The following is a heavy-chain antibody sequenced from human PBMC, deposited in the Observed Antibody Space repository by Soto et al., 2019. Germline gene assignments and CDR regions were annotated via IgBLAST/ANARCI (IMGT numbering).Heavy chain of an antibody. CDR1: GFSLSTSGVG. Sequence: QITLKESGPTLVKPTQTLTLTCTFSGFSLSTSGVGVGWIRQPPGKALEWLALIYWDDDKRYSPSLKSRLTITKDTSKNQVVLTMTNMDPVDTATYYCAHSHSGGLVDVLSWFDPWGQGTLVTVSS. D-gene: IGHD4-17*01. V-gene: IGHV2-5*02. CDR3: AHSHSGGLVDVLSWFDP. CDR2: IYWDDDK. J-gene: IGHJ5*02.